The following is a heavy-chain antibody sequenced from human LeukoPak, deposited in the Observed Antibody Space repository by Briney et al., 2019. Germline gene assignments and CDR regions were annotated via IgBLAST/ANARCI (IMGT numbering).Heavy chain of an antibody. V-gene: IGHV3-23*01. J-gene: IGHJ4*02. CDR2: ISGSGGST. CDR3: ARDEGAYCGGDCYSFDY. D-gene: IGHD2-21*02. CDR1: GFTFSSYA. Sequence: GGSLRLSCAASGFTFSSYAMSWVRQAPGKGLEWVSAISGSGGSTYYADSVKGRFTISRDNSKNTLYLQMNSLRAEDTAVYYCARDEGAYCGGDCYSFDYWGQGTLVTVSS.